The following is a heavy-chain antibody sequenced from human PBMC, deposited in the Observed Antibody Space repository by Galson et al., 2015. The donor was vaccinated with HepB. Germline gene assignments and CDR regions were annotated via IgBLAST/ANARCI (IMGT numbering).Heavy chain of an antibody. CDR3: AREWTGKDY. Sequence: SLRLSCAASGFAFSSYTTHWVRQAPDKGLEWVAVISYDGSNKYYADSVKGRFTISRDNSKSTLFLQMNSLRAEDTALYYCAREWTGKDYWGQGTLVTVSS. V-gene: IGHV3-30-3*01. CDR1: GFAFSSYT. J-gene: IGHJ4*02. D-gene: IGHD3/OR15-3a*01. CDR2: ISYDGSNK.